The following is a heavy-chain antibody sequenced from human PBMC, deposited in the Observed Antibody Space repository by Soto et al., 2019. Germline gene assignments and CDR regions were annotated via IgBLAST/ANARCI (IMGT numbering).Heavy chain of an antibody. D-gene: IGHD3-22*01. V-gene: IGHV4-34*01. CDR2: INHSGST. CDR1: GGSISSYY. CDR3: AGSGYYHNSGMDV. Sequence: SETLSLTCTVSGGSISSYYWTWIRQPPGTGLEWIGEINHSGSTNYNPSLKSRVTISVDTSKNQFSLKLTSVTAADTAVYYCAGSGYYHNSGMDVWGQGTTVTVSS. J-gene: IGHJ6*02.